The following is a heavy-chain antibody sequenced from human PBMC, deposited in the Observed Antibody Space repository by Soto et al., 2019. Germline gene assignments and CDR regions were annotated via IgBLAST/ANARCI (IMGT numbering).Heavy chain of an antibody. CDR2: ISSDGNNK. J-gene: IGHJ6*02. CDR1: GFIFSSYA. V-gene: IGHV3-30-3*01. CDR3: ARRGYGMDV. Sequence: ESGGGVVQPGRSLRLSCAASGFIFSSYAMHWVRQAPGKGLEWVAVISSDGNNKYYADSVKGRFTISRDNSKNTLYLQMNSLRAGNTAVYYCARRGYGMDVWGQGTTVTVSS.